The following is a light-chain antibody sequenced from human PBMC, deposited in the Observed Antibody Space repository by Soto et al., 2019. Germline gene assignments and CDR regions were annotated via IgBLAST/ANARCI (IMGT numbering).Light chain of an antibody. CDR1: SGHNSYI. CDR2: LEGSGSF. V-gene: IGLV4-60*02. CDR3: ETWDSNSRV. Sequence: QSVLTQSSSASASLGSSVKLTCTLSSGHNSYIIAWHQQQPGKAPRYLMKLEGSGSFTKGSGVPDRFSGSSSGADRYLTISNLQFEDEADFYCETWDSNSRVFGGGTKLTVL. J-gene: IGLJ3*02.